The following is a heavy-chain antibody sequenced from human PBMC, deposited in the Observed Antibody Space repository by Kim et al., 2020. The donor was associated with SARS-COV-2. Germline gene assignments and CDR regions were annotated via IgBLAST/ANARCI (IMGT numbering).Heavy chain of an antibody. CDR1: GFTFSNYA. CDR3: VGDRDAS. CDR2: ISGDERST. Sequence: GGSLRLSCAASGFTFSNYAMYWVRQAPGKGLECVSSISGDERSTYYADSVKGRFTISRDNSKSTLYLQMNSLRVEDTAMYYCVGDRDASWGQGTSVTVS. V-gene: IGHV3-23*01. J-gene: IGHJ5*02.